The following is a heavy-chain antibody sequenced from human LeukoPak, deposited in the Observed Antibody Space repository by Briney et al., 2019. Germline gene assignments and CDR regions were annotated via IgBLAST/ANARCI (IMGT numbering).Heavy chain of an antibody. D-gene: IGHD3-22*01. V-gene: IGHV4-38-2*02. CDR3: ARGPTTSQEYHYDSSGYYYSWWYFDL. CDR1: GYSISSGYY. Sequence: PSETLSLTCTVSGYSISSGYYWGWIRQPPGKGLEWIGSIYHSGSTYYNPSLKSRVTISVDTSKNQFSLKLSSVTAADTAVYYCARGPTTSQEYHYDSSGYYYSWWYFDLWGRGTLVTVSS. J-gene: IGHJ2*01. CDR2: IYHSGST.